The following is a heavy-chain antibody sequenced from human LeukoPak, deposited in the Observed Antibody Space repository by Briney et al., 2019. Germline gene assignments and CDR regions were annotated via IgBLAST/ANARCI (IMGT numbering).Heavy chain of an antibody. V-gene: IGHV3-74*01. J-gene: IGHJ4*02. CDR2: ISIAGSST. D-gene: IGHD3-9*01. CDR1: GFTFSSYW. CDR3: ARSSTVRGGLTED. Sequence: GGSLRLSCAASGFTFSSYWMHWVRQAPGKGLVWVSRISIAGSSTNYADSVKGRFTISRDNAKNTLYLQMNSLRAEDTAVYYCARSSTVRGGLTEDWGQGTLVTVSS.